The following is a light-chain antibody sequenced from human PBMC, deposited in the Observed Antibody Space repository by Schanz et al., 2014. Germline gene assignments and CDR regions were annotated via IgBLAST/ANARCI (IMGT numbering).Light chain of an antibody. J-gene: IGLJ2*01. CDR3: TSYAGSNQVV. Sequence: SALTQPASVSGSPGQSITISCTGTSSDVGSYNLVSWYQHHPGKAPKLMIYEGSKRPSGVSNRFSGSGSGNTASLTVSGLQADDEADYYCTSYAGSNQVVFGGGTKLTVL. CDR2: EGS. CDR1: SSDVGSYNL. V-gene: IGLV2-14*02.